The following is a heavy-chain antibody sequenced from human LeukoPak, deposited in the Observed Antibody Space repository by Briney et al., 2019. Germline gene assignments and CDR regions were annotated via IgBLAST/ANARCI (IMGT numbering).Heavy chain of an antibody. D-gene: IGHD1-14*01. V-gene: IGHV1-46*01. CDR3: AREGPETYNFDF. Sequence: ASVKVSCKTSGYTFTNYCMHWVRQAPGQGPEWMGITRPRSGRTMYPQKFQGRVTMTWDMSTSTFYMELTSLTSDDTAVYYCAREGPETYNFDFWGQGTLVTVSS. CDR1: GYTFTNYC. J-gene: IGHJ4*02. CDR2: TRPRSGRT.